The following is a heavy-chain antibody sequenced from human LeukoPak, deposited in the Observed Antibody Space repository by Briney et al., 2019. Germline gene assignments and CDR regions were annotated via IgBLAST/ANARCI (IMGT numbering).Heavy chain of an antibody. CDR2: IYYSGST. D-gene: IGHD6-13*01. V-gene: IGHV4-39*01. J-gene: IGHJ4*02. Sequence: SETLSLTCTVSGGSISSSSYYWGWLRQPPGKGLEWIGSIYYSGSTYYNPSLKSRVTISVDTSKNQFSLKLSSVTAADTAVYYCATRWGGQQLPDYFDYWGQGTLVTVSS. CDR3: ATRWGGQQLPDYFDY. CDR1: GGSISSSSYY.